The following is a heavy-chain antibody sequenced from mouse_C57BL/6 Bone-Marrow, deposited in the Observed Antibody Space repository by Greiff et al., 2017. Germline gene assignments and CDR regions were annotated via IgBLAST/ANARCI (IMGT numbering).Heavy chain of an antibody. CDR3: ARPITTRAYFDY. Sequence: VQLQQPGAELVKPGASVKLSCKASGYTFTSYWMHWVKQRPGQGLEWIGMFHPNSGSTNYNEKFKSKATLTVDKSASTAYMQHSSLTSEDSAVYYCARPITTRAYFDYWGQGTTLTVSS. CDR1: GYTFTSYW. D-gene: IGHD1-2*01. J-gene: IGHJ2*01. V-gene: IGHV1-64*01. CDR2: FHPNSGST.